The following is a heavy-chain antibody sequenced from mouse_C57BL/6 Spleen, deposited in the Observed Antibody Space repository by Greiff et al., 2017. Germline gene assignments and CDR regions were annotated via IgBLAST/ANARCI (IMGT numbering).Heavy chain of an antibody. J-gene: IGHJ4*01. V-gene: IGHV1-82*01. D-gene: IGHD2-14*01. Sequence: QVQLQQSGPELVKPGASVKISCKASGYAFSSSWMNWVKQRPGKGLEWIGRIYPGDGDTNYNGKFKGKATLTADKSSSTAYMQLSSLTSEDSAVYFCARYRDAMDYWGQGTSVTVSS. CDR1: GYAFSSSW. CDR2: IYPGDGDT. CDR3: ARYRDAMDY.